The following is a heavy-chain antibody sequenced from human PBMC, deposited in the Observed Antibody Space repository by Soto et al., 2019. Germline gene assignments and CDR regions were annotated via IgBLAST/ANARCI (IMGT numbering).Heavy chain of an antibody. D-gene: IGHD3-22*01. CDR3: ARDGSGYRSRASPMDV. J-gene: IGHJ6*02. V-gene: IGHV1-69*13. CDR2: IIPIFGTA. Sequence: ASVKVSCKASGDTFSSYAISWVRQAPGQGLEWMGGIIPIFGTANYAQKFQGRVTITADESTSTAYMELSSLRSEDTAVYYCARDGSGYRSRASPMDVWGQGTTVTVSS. CDR1: GDTFSSYA.